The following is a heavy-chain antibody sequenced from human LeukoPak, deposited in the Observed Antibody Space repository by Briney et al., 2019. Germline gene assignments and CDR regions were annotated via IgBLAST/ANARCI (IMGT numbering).Heavy chain of an antibody. V-gene: IGHV4-59*01. CDR1: GGSISSYY. D-gene: IGHD3-10*01. CDR2: IYYSGST. CDR3: ARNNIGQSGDWFDP. J-gene: IGHJ5*02. Sequence: SETLSLTCTVSGGSISSYYWSWIRQPPGRGLEGIGYIYYSGSTNYNPSLKSRVTISVDTSKNQCSLKLSSVTAADTAVYYCARNNIGQSGDWFDPWGQGTLVTVSS.